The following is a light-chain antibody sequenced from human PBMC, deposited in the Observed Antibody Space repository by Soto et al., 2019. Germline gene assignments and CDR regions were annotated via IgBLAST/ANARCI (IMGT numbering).Light chain of an antibody. CDR3: SSYTSSSTYV. CDR2: DVS. J-gene: IGLJ1*01. CDR1: SSDVGGYDY. V-gene: IGLV2-14*01. Sequence: QSALTQPASVSGSPGQSIAISCTGTSSDVGGYDYVSWYQQHPGKAPKLMIYDVSNQPSGVSNRFSGSKSDNTASLTISGLQAEDEADYYCSSYTSSSTYVFGPGTKLTVL.